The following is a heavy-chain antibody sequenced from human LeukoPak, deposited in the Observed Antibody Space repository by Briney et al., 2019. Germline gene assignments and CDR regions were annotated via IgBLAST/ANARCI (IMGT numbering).Heavy chain of an antibody. D-gene: IGHD3-10*01. CDR1: GFTFSTYA. CDR3: AKPYGSGSYSDGMDV. Sequence: GGSLSLSCAASGFTFSTYAMHWVRQAPGKGLEWVAVISHDGSDEFYAESVKGRFFISRDNSKNTLYLQMNSVTTDDTAVYYCAKPYGSGSYSDGMDVWGQGTTVTVSS. J-gene: IGHJ6*02. CDR2: ISHDGSDE. V-gene: IGHV3-30*17.